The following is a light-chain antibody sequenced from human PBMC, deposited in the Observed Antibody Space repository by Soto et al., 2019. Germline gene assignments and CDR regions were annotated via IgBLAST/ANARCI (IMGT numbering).Light chain of an antibody. CDR3: QSYGSSFYV. CDR1: SSNIGAGYD. J-gene: IGLJ1*01. V-gene: IGLV1-40*01. CDR2: GNS. Sequence: QSVLTQPPSVSGAPGQRVTISCTGSSSNIGAGYDVYWYQQLPGTAPKLLIYGNSNRPSGVPDRFSGSKSGTSASLAITGLQAEDEADYYSQSYGSSFYVFGTGTKVTVL.